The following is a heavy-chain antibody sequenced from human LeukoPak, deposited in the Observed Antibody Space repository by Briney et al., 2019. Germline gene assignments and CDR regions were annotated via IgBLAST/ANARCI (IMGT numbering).Heavy chain of an antibody. CDR2: INHSGST. CDR3: ARDFHLGITIFGVVRRSYFDY. D-gene: IGHD3-3*01. Sequence: PSETLSLTCTVSGGSISSGSYYWSWIRQPPGKGLEWIGEINHSGSTNYNPSLKSRVTISVDTSKNQFSLKLSSVTAADTAVYYCARDFHLGITIFGVVRRSYFDYWGQGTLVTVSS. CDR1: GGSISSGSYY. J-gene: IGHJ4*02. V-gene: IGHV4-39*07.